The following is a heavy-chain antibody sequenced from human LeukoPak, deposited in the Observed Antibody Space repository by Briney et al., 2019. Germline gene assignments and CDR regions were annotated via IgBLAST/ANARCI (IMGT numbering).Heavy chain of an antibody. D-gene: IGHD3-10*01. CDR3: ARGIGSGSYGRFDP. CDR2: INPNSGGT. V-gene: IGHV1-2*02. Sequence: ASVKVSCKASGYTFTGYYMHWVRQAPGQGLEWMGWINPNSGGTNYAQEFQGRVTMTRDPSISTSYMELSRLTSDDTAVYYCARGIGSGSYGRFDPWGQGTLVTVSS. CDR1: GYTFTGYY. J-gene: IGHJ5*02.